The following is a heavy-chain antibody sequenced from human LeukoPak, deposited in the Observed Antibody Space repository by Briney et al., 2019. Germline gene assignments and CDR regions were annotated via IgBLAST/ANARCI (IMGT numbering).Heavy chain of an antibody. CDR2: VSTGSNYI. J-gene: IGHJ4*02. D-gene: IGHD3-3*01. Sequence: GGSLRLSCTASGFTFSSYSLNWVRQAPGKGLEWVSSVSTGSNYIYYADSVKGRFTISRDNDKNSLYLQMNSLRVEDTAVYYCARGPSYDFWSGYYYYFDYWGQGTLVTVSS. V-gene: IGHV3-21*01. CDR3: ARGPSYDFWSGYYYYFDY. CDR1: GFTFSSYS.